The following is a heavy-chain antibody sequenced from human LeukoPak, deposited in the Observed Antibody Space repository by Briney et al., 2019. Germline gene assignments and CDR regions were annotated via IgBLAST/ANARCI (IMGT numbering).Heavy chain of an antibody. CDR2: TWYDGSNE. CDR3: ARTTDSDAFDI. D-gene: IGHD3-22*01. CDR1: GFSFGDYG. Sequence: GGSLRLSCVASGFSFGDYGMHWVRQAPGKALEWVSVTWYDGSNEYYADSVKGRFTISRDNAKNSLYLQMNSLRAEDTAVYYCARTTDSDAFDIWGQGTMVTVSS. V-gene: IGHV3-33*01. J-gene: IGHJ3*02.